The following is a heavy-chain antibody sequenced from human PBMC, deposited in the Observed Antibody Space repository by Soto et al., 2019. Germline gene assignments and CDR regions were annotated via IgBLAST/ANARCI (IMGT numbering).Heavy chain of an antibody. Sequence: QVQLMQSGAEVKKPGASVKVSCKASGDTFTDYYIHWVRQAPGQGLEWMGTVNPSGGHTTYAQHLLGRVPMTRDTSTSTRYRELTSLTSDDTAIYYCARGGHVVVVTAALDYWGQGTLVTVSS. CDR3: ARGGHVVVVTAALDY. D-gene: IGHD2-21*02. CDR2: VNPSGGHT. CDR1: GDTFTDYY. J-gene: IGHJ4*02. V-gene: IGHV1-46*04.